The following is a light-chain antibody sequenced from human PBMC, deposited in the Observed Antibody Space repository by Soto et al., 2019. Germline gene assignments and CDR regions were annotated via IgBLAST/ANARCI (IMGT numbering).Light chain of an antibody. CDR3: SSHTSSGTYV. CDR2: DVN. V-gene: IGLV2-14*01. J-gene: IGLJ1*01. Sequence: QSALTQPASVSGSPGQSLAISCTGTSTDVGSSKYVSWYQQHPGKAPKLMIFDVNNRPSGVSDRFSGSKSGNTASLTISGLQAEDEADYYCSSHTSSGTYVFGSGTKLTVL. CDR1: STDVGSSKY.